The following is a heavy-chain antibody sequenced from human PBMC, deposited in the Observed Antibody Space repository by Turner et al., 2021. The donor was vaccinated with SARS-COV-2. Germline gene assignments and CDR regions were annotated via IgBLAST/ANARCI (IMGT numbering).Heavy chain of an antibody. CDR2: IYYSEST. D-gene: IGHD3-3*01. V-gene: IGHV4-59*01. CDR1: GGPISSYY. CDR3: ASDNYDFWSGDYGGWFDP. Sequence: QVLLLASGPGLVKPSATLSLACTGSGGPISSYYWSWIRQPPGKGLEWIGYIYYSESTNYNPSLKIRVTISVDTSKNQFSLKLSSVTAADTAVYDCASDNYDFWSGDYGGWFDPWGQGTLVTVSS. J-gene: IGHJ5*02.